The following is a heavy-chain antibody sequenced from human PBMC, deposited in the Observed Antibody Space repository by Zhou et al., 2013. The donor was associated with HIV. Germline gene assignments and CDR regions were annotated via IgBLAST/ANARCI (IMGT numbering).Heavy chain of an antibody. CDR3: ARAGGTSCYWPCEIDY. D-gene: IGHD2-2*01. J-gene: IGHJ4*02. Sequence: QVQLVQSGAEMKKPGSSVKVSCKAFGRTFSSYAINWVRQAPGQGLEWIGGIVPIFGTANYAQKFQGRVTITADESTSTAYMELSSLRSEDTAVYYCARAGGTSCYWPCEIDYWGQGTLVTVSS. CDR1: GRTFSSYA. CDR2: IVPIFGTA. V-gene: IGHV1-69*12.